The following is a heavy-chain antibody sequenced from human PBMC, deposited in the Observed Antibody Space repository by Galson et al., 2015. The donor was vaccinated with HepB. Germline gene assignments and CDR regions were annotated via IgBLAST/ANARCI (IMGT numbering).Heavy chain of an antibody. CDR1: GYSFTSYW. D-gene: IGHD3-10*01. V-gene: IGHV7-4-1*02. J-gene: IGHJ5*02. CDR2: INTNTGNP. Sequence: QSGAEVKKPGESLKISCKGSGYSFTSYWIGWVRQMPGKGLEWMGWINTNTGNPTYAQGFTGRFVFSLDTSVSTAYLQISSLKAEDTAVYYCARTPYYASGSYSNAWFDPWGQGTLVTVSS. CDR3: ARTPYYASGSYSNAWFDP.